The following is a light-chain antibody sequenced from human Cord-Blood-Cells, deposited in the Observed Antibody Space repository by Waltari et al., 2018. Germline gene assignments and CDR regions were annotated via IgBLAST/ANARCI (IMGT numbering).Light chain of an antibody. CDR3: QQYNSYSYT. V-gene: IGKV1-5*03. CDR1: QSISSW. J-gene: IGKJ2*01. CDR2: KAS. Sequence: DIQMTQSPSTLSASVGARVTITCRASQSISSWLAWYQQKPGKAPKLLIYKASSLESGVPSRFSGSGSGTEFTLTISSLQPDDFATYDCQQYNSYSYTFGQGTKLEIK.